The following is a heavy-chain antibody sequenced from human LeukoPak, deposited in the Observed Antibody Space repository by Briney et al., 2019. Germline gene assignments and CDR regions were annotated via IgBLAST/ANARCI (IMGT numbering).Heavy chain of an antibody. CDR3: ARDRIGGHLGDLDY. J-gene: IGHJ4*02. CDR2: ISAYNGNT. D-gene: IGHD1-26*01. CDR1: GYTFTSYG. V-gene: IGHV1-18*01. Sequence: ASVKVSCKASGYTFTSYGISWVRQAPGQGLEWMGWISAYNGNTNYAQKLQGRITMTTDTSTSTASMELRSLRSDDTAVYYCARDRIGGHLGDLDYWGLGTLVTVSS.